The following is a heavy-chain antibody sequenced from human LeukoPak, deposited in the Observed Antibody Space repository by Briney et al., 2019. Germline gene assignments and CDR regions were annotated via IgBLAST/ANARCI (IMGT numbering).Heavy chain of an antibody. D-gene: IGHD4-17*01. J-gene: IGHJ4*02. CDR3: AREKGYGDYGSFDY. V-gene: IGHV3-21*01. CDR1: GFTFSSYS. CDR2: ISSSSSYI. Sequence: GGSLRLSCAASGFTFSSYSMNWVRQAPGKGLEWVSFISSSSSYIYYADSVKGRFTISRDNAKNSLYLQMNSLRAEDTAVYYCAREKGYGDYGSFDYWGQGTLVTVSS.